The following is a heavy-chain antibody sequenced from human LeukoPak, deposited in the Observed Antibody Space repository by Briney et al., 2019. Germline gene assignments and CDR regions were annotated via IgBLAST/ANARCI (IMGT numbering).Heavy chain of an antibody. V-gene: IGHV3-21*01. Sequence: GGSLRLSCAASGFTFSSYTMNWVRQAPGKGLEWVSSITSSSSYIYYADSVKGRFTITRDNAKNSLYLQMNSLRAEDTAVYDREREYTWWNVWGQGNTVTVSS. CDR3: EREYTWWNV. CDR2: ITSSSSYI. CDR1: GFTFSSYT. D-gene: IGHD2-15*01. J-gene: IGHJ6*02.